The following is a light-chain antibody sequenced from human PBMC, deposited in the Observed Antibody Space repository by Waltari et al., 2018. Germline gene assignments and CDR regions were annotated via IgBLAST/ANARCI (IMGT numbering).Light chain of an antibody. V-gene: IGKV1-9*01. J-gene: IGKJ3*01. Sequence: DIQLTQSPSFVSASVGDRVTITCRASQDISTYVAWYQQKPGKAPSLLIFAASTLQSGVPSRFSVSGSGTEFTLTISSLHPEDFATYYCQQVNSYPVTFGPGTKVDIK. CDR2: AAS. CDR3: QQVNSYPVT. CDR1: QDISTY.